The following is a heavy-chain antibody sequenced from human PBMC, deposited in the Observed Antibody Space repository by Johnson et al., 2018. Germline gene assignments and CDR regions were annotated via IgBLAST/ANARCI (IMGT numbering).Heavy chain of an antibody. V-gene: IGHV2-5*01. Sequence: QITLKESGPTLVKSTQTLTLTCTFSGFSLDTRGVGVAWIRQPPGKALEWLAVLFSNGHERYSPSLRSRLSVTKDTSHNQVVFTMTNMDPVDTATYFCAHSLGYSYDLTLIRFDPWGQGALVTVSS. J-gene: IGHJ5*02. CDR3: AHSLGYSYDLTLIRFDP. D-gene: IGHD5-18*01. CDR2: LFSNGHE. CDR1: GFSLDTRGVG.